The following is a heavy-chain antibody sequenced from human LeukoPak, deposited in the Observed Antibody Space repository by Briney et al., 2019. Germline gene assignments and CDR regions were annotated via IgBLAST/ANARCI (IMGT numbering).Heavy chain of an antibody. V-gene: IGHV3-74*01. J-gene: IGHJ4*02. D-gene: IGHD4-17*01. CDR3: TKDSSGDYYTSDS. CDR2: ISPTGSTT. CDR1: GFSFSGHW. Sequence: GGSLRLSCTASGFSFSGHWMHWARQLPGKGLVWVSRISPTGSTTSYADSVKGRFTVSRDNAKNTLYLQVNNLRGEDTAIYYCTKDSSGDYYTSDSWGQGTLVTASS.